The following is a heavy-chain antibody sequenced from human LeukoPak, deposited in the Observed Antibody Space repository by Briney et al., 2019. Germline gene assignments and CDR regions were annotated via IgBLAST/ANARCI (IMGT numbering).Heavy chain of an antibody. Sequence: PGGSLRLSCAASGFTFSSYAMSWVRQAPGKGLEWVSAISGSGGSTYYADSVKGRFTISRDNSKNTLYLQMNSLRAEDTAVYYCARDPHYYDSSGIDYWGQGTLVTVSS. CDR3: ARDPHYYDSSGIDY. D-gene: IGHD3-22*01. J-gene: IGHJ4*02. CDR1: GFTFSSYA. CDR2: ISGSGGST. V-gene: IGHV3-23*01.